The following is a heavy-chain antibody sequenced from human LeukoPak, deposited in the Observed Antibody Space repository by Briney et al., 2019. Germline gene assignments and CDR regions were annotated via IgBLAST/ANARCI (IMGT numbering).Heavy chain of an antibody. D-gene: IGHD1-26*01. V-gene: IGHV1-18*01. Sequence: ASVKVSCKASGYTFNTYGFNWVRQAPGQGLEWMGWLSSRDGYAKYADKFQGRVTVTTDTSTSTAYMELRSLRSDDTAVYYCARYGGSYYQAPDYWGQGTLVTVSS. CDR2: LSSRDGYA. J-gene: IGHJ4*02. CDR1: GYTFNTYG. CDR3: ARYGGSYYQAPDY.